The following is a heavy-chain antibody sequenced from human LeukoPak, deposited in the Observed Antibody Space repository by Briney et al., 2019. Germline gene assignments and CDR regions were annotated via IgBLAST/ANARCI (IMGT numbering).Heavy chain of an antibody. CDR1: GFTFGSYA. Sequence: GGSLRLSCAASGFTFGSYAMTWVRQAPGKGLEWVSSIDASGGSTYYADSVKGRSTISRDNSENTFYLQMNTLRADDTAVYYCAKGSGSGWYGWFAPWGQGTLVTVSS. CDR3: AKGSGSGWYGWFAP. J-gene: IGHJ5*02. D-gene: IGHD6-19*01. CDR2: IDASGGST. V-gene: IGHV3-23*01.